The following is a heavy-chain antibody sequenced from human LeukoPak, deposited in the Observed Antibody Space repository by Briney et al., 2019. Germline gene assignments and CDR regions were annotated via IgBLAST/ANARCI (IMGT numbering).Heavy chain of an antibody. CDR1: GGSISSYY. CDR3: ARHPYYDILTGYFRRYWYFDL. CDR2: IYYSGST. J-gene: IGHJ2*01. Sequence: SETLSLTCTVSGGSISSYYWSWIRQPPGKGLEWIWYIYYSGSTNYNPSLKSRVTISVDTSKQQFSLKLSSVTAADTAVYYCARHPYYDILTGYFRRYWYFDLWGRGTLVTVSS. V-gene: IGHV4-59*08. D-gene: IGHD3-9*01.